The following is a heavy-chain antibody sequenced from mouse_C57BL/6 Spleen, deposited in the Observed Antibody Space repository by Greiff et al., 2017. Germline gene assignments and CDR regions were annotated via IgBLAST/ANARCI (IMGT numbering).Heavy chain of an antibody. CDR3: ARATVVTHWYFEV. CDR2: ISDGGSYT. Sequence: EVQLVESGGGLVKPGGSLKLSCAASGFTFSSYAMSWVRQTPEKRLEWVATISDGGSYTYYPDNVKGRCTISRDNAKNNLYLQMSHLKSEDTAMYYCARATVVTHWYFEVWGTGTTVT. J-gene: IGHJ1*03. D-gene: IGHD1-1*01. V-gene: IGHV5-4*01. CDR1: GFTFSSYA.